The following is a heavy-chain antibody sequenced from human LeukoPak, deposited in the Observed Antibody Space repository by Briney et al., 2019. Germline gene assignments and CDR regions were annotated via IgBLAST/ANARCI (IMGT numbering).Heavy chain of an antibody. CDR3: ARRGSGYNTNFDY. J-gene: IGHJ4*02. CDR2: LHHSGST. D-gene: IGHD6-19*01. Sequence: SETLSLTCTVSGGSIINSNYYWDWIRQPPGKGLEWIGGLHHSGSTYYNPSLKSRVTVSVDTSKNHFSLKLSSVTAADTAVYYCARRGSGYNTNFDYWGQGTLVTVSS. CDR1: GGSIINSNYY. V-gene: IGHV4-39*02.